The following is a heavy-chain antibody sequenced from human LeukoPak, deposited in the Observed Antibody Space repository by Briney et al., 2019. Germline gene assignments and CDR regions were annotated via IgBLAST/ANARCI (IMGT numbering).Heavy chain of an antibody. V-gene: IGHV4-34*01. CDR2: INHSGST. J-gene: IGHJ5*02. CDR3: ARRPSGGTNWFDP. D-gene: IGHD1-26*01. Sequence: PSETLSLTCAVYGGSFSGYYWSWIRQPPGKGLEWIGEINHSGSTNYNPSLKSRVTISLDTSKNQFSLNLSSVTAADTAVYYCARRPSGGTNWFDPWGQGSLVTVPS. CDR1: GGSFSGYY.